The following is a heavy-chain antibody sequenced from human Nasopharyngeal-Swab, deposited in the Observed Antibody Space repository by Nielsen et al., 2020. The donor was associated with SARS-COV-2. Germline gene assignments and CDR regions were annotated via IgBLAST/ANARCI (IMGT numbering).Heavy chain of an antibody. Sequence: SETLPLTCAVSGGSISSGGYSWSWIRQPPGKGLEWIGYIYHSGSTYYNPSLKSRVTISVDRSKNQFSLKLSSVTAADTAVYYCARQIGYCSGGSCYDYMDVWGKGTTVTVSS. CDR1: GGSISSGGYS. CDR2: IYHSGST. D-gene: IGHD2-15*01. J-gene: IGHJ6*03. CDR3: ARQIGYCSGGSCYDYMDV. V-gene: IGHV4-30-2*01.